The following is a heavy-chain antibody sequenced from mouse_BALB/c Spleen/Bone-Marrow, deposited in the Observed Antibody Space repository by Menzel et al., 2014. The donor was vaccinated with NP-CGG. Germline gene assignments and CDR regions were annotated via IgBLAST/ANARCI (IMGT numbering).Heavy chain of an antibody. V-gene: IGHV1-77*01. CDR3: ARYYDYDWYFDV. J-gene: IGHJ1*01. Sequence: VKLVESGPELVKPGASVKMSCKASGYTFTDYVISWVKQRTGRGLEWIGEIYPGSGSTYYNEKFKGKATLTADKSSNTAYMQLSSLTSEDSAVYFCARYYDYDWYFDVWGAGTTVTVSS. CDR1: GYTFTDYV. D-gene: IGHD2-4*01. CDR2: IYPGSGST.